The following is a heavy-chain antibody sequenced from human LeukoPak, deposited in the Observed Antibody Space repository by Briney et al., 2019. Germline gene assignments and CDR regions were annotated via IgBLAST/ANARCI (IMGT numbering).Heavy chain of an antibody. CDR1: GFTFSSYS. Sequence: GGSLRLSCAASGFTFSSYSMNWVRQAPGKGLEWVSSISSSSSYIYYADSVKGRFTISRDNAKNSLYLQMNSLRAEDTAMYYCARLVWDTTMADGDIDSWGQGTLLIVSS. CDR2: ISSSSSYI. CDR3: ARLVWDTTMADGDIDS. D-gene: IGHD5-18*01. V-gene: IGHV3-21*01. J-gene: IGHJ4*02.